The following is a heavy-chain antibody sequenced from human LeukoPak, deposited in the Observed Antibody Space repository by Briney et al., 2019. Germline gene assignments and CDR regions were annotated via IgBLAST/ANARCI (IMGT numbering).Heavy chain of an antibody. J-gene: IGHJ4*02. CDR1: GASISSYSC. CDR3: ARDSVAGHLGY. D-gene: IGHD6-19*01. CDR2: VFTSGST. Sequence: SETLSLTCAVSGASISSYSCWSWIRQPAGKGLEWIGRVFTSGSTNYNPSLKSRVTISVDTSKNQFSLKLSSVTAADTAVYYCARDSVAGHLGYWGQGTLVTVSS. V-gene: IGHV4-4*07.